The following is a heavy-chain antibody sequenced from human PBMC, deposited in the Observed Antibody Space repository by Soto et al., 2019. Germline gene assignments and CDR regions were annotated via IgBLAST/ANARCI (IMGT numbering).Heavy chain of an antibody. CDR1: GYTFTNYY. V-gene: IGHV1-46*01. J-gene: IGHJ5*02. Sequence: QVQLVQSGAEVKKPGASVKVSCRASGYTFTNYYMHWVRQAPGQGLEWMGIIKPTGGETTYAQKFPGRATMTRDKSTGTLYMELSSLRSEDTAVYYCARGGDIVVVTAPLDHWGQGTLVTVSS. D-gene: IGHD2-21*02. CDR2: IKPTGGET. CDR3: ARGGDIVVVTAPLDH.